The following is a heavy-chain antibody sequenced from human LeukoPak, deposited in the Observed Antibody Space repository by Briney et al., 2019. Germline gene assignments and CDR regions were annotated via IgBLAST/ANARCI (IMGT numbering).Heavy chain of an antibody. CDR2: ISGYDGNR. J-gene: IGHJ4*02. D-gene: IGHD3-16*01. CDR3: ARGWGSYSAY. CDR1: GYSFTSHG. Sequence: ASVKVSCKASGYSFTSHGISWVRQAPGQGLEWMGWISGYDGNRKYAQKVQGRVTMTTDTSTSTAYMELRSLRSDDTAVYFCARGWGSYSAYWGQGTRSPSPQ. V-gene: IGHV1-18*01.